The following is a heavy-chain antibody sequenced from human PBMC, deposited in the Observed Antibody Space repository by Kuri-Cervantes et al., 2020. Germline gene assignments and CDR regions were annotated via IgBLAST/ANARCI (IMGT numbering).Heavy chain of an antibody. Sequence: SETLSLTCTVSGGSVSSGTYYWTWIRQPPGKGLEWIGYIFYSGSTNYNPSLKSRVTILVDTSKNKFSLKLSSVTAADTAVYYCTFRHYDFWSGRDYWGQGTLVTVSS. CDR3: TFRHYDFWSGRDY. CDR1: GGSVSSGTYY. V-gene: IGHV4-61*01. D-gene: IGHD3-3*01. J-gene: IGHJ4*02. CDR2: IFYSGST.